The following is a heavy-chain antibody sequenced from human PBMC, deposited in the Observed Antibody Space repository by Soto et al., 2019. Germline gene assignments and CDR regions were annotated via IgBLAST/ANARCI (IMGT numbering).Heavy chain of an antibody. CDR2: IDVLDGA. CDR1: GLSLNNYA. D-gene: IGHD2-15*01. Sequence: EVQILESGGDLVQPGGCLRLCCVVSGLSLNNYAIDWVRHAPGKGLEFVSTIDVLDGAWYSDSVRGRLAISRDVSRNTVYLQMSSLRVEDTAIYFCSDWRAGGPVNPDHWGPGTRVTVSS. V-gene: IGHV3-23*01. CDR3: SDWRAGGPVNPDH. J-gene: IGHJ4*02.